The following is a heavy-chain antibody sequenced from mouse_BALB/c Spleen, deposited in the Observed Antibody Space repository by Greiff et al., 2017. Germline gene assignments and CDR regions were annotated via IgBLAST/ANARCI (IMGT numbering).Heavy chain of an antibody. CDR3: AKLAYYGSSYWYFDV. CDR1: GFSLTDYG. J-gene: IGHJ1*01. V-gene: IGHV2-6-5*01. D-gene: IGHD1-1*01. Sequence: QVQLKQSGPGLVAPSQSLSITCTVSGFSLTDYGVSWIRQPPGKGLEWLGVIWGGGSTYYNSALKSRLSISKDNSKSQVFLKMNSLQTDDTAMYYCAKLAYYGSSYWYFDVWGAGTTVTVSS. CDR2: IWGGGST.